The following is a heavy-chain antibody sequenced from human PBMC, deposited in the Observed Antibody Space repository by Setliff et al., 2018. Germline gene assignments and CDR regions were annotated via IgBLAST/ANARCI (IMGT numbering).Heavy chain of an antibody. J-gene: IGHJ4*02. CDR3: ARQEDDSSGYYSTD. CDR2: INYLGNT. D-gene: IGHD3-22*01. CDR1: GASFSDTY. V-gene: IGHV4-34*01. Sequence: SETLSLTCAVYGASFSDTYWSWIRQPPGKGLEWIGDINYLGNTNYNPSLKSRVTISVDTSKNQFSLKLSSVTAADTAVYYCARQEDDSSGYYSTDWGQGTLVTVSS.